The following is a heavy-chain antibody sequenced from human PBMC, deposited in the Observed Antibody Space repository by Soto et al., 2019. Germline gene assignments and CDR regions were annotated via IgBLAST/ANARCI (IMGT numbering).Heavy chain of an antibody. V-gene: IGHV3-48*01. D-gene: IGHD6-6*01. J-gene: IGHJ6*03. Sequence: EVQLVESGGGLVQPGGSLRLSCAASGFTFSSYSMNWVRQVPGKGLEWVSYISSSSSTIYYADSVKGRFTISRDNAKNSLYLQMNSLRAEDTAVYYCARDLRYSSSYNYYYYMDVWGKGTTVTVSS. CDR1: GFTFSSYS. CDR2: ISSSSSTI. CDR3: ARDLRYSSSYNYYYYMDV.